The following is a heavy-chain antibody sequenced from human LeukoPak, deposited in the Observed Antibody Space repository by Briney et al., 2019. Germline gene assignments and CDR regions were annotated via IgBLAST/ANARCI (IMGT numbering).Heavy chain of an antibody. V-gene: IGHV7-4-1*02. Sequence: GASVKVSCKASGYTFTGYYMHWVRQAPGQGLEWMGWITTNTGNPTYAQGFTGHFVFSLDTSVSTAYLQISSLKAEDSAVYYCAREGSDSTGWYFDYWGQGTLVTVSS. CDR2: ITTNTGNP. D-gene: IGHD6-19*01. J-gene: IGHJ4*02. CDR3: AREGSDSTGWYFDY. CDR1: GYTFTGYY.